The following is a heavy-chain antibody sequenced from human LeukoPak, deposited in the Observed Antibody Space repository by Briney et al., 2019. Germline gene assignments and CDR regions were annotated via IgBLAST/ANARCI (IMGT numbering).Heavy chain of an antibody. CDR2: IYYSGST. CDR3: ASSSGNYYYYYMDV. V-gene: IGHV4-59*01. D-gene: IGHD3-10*01. J-gene: IGHJ6*03. CDR1: GGSISSYY. Sequence: PSETLSLTCTVSGGSISSYYWSWIRQPPGKGLEWIGYIYYSGSTNYNPSLKSRATISVDTSKNQFSLKLSSVTAADTAVYYCASSSGNYYYYYMDVWGKGTTVTVSS.